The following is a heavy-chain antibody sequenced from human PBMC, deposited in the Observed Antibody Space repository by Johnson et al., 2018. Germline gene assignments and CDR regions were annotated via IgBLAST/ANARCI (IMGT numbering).Heavy chain of an antibody. V-gene: IGHV3-23*04. CDR2: ISGSGGST. J-gene: IGHJ1*01. Sequence: VQLVESGGGLVQPGGSLRLSCAASGFTFSSYAMSWVRQAPGKGLEWVSAISGSGGSTYYADSVAGRFPISRDNSKTTLYRQMNSLRAEDTAVYYCAKDDHQQLGLPDFQHGGQGTLVTVSS. CDR3: AKDDHQQLGLPDFQH. D-gene: IGHD6-13*01. CDR1: GFTFSSYA.